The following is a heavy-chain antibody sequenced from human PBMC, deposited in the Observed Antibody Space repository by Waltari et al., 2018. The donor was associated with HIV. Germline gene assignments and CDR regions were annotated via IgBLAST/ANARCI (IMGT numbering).Heavy chain of an antibody. J-gene: IGHJ4*02. V-gene: IGHV4-39*01. D-gene: IGHD3-16*01. CDR3: ARHLRGHGFLANLYYFDF. Sequence: QLQLQESGPGLVKPSETLSLTCTGPGGSISSSDYSWGCPRQPPGKGLDWIGNIYYSGSAYYNPSLQSRVTIAVDTSKNQFSLRLNSVTASDTAVYFCARHLRGHGFLANLYYFDFWGQGALVTVSS. CDR2: IYYSGSA. CDR1: GGSISSSDYS.